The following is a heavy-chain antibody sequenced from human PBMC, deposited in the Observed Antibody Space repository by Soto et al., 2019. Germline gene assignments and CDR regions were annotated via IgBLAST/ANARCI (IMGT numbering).Heavy chain of an antibody. V-gene: IGHV4-4*07. J-gene: IGHJ4*02. CDR3: ARTVGAAYYFDF. D-gene: IGHD1-26*01. CDR2: VYMSGST. CDR1: GDSMTKYY. Sequence: QVQLQESGPGLVKPSETLSLTCTVSGDSMTKYYWSWIRQTAGKGLEWIGRVYMSGSTNYNPSLKSRVTMSIDTSNNHLSLDLKSVTAEDTAVYYCARTVGAAYYFDFWGQGALVTVSS.